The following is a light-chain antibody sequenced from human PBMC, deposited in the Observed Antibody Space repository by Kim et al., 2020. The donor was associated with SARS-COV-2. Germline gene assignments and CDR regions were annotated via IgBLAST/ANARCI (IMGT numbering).Light chain of an antibody. CDR2: EVT. CDR3: SSYAGDNNMI. J-gene: IGLJ2*01. CDR1: SSDVGGYNH. Sequence: GQSVPISCTGTSSDVGGYNHVSWYQHHPGKAPKLMIYEVTKRPSGVSDRFSGSKSGNTASLIVSGLRPEDEADYYCSSYAGDNNMIFGGGTQLTVL. V-gene: IGLV2-8*01.